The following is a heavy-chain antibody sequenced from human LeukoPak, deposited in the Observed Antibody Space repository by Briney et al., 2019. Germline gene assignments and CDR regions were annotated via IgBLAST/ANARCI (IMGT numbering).Heavy chain of an antibody. CDR2: ISYDGSNK. D-gene: IGHD2-2*01. V-gene: IGHV3-30*04. Sequence: GGSLRLSCAASGFTFSSYAMHWVRQAPGKGLEWVAVISYDGSNKYYADSVKGRFTISRDNSKNTLYLQMNSLRAEDTAVYYCARDWVVVVPAAPDIHYYYGMDVWGQGTTVTVSS. J-gene: IGHJ6*02. CDR1: GFTFSSYA. CDR3: ARDWVVVVPAAPDIHYYYGMDV.